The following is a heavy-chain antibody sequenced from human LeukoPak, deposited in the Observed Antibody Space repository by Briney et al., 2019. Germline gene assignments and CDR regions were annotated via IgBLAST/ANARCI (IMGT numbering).Heavy chain of an antibody. CDR2: ISYDVINK. J-gene: IGHJ4*02. CDR3: AKDAKVYYGSGSYAPDY. V-gene: IGHV3-30*18. D-gene: IGHD3-10*01. CDR1: GFTFSSYG. Sequence: GGSLRLSCAASGFTFSSYGMHWVRQAPGKGLEWVAVISYDVINKFYADYVKVRFTISRDNSKNTLYLQMISRRAEDTAVYYCAKDAKVYYGSGSYAPDYWGQGTLVTVSS.